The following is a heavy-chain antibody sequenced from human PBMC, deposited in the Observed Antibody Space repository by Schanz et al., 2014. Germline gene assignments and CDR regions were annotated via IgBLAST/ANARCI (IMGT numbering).Heavy chain of an antibody. D-gene: IGHD2-21*01. J-gene: IGHJ2*01. CDR2: IKHDGSEK. V-gene: IGHV3-7*03. CDR1: GFTFSNYW. Sequence: EVQLVESGGGLIQPGGSLRLSCAASGFTFSNYWMSWVRQAPGKGLEWVAYIKHDGSEKYHVDSVKGRFTISRDNAKGSVYLQMNSLSADDTAVYYCAKGQGAVINNWYFDLWGRGTLVTVSS. CDR3: AKGQGAVINNWYFDL.